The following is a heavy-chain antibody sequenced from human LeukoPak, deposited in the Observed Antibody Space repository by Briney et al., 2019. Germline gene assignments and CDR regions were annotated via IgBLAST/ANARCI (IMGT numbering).Heavy chain of an antibody. D-gene: IGHD4-23*01. Sequence: GGSLRLSCAASGFTSSSYAMHWVRQAPGKGLEWVAVISYDGSNKYYADSVKGRFTISRDNSKNTLYLQMNSLRAEDTAVYYCARLAVVTPSVDYWGQGTLVTVSS. CDR2: ISYDGSNK. CDR1: GFTSSSYA. J-gene: IGHJ4*02. CDR3: ARLAVVTPSVDY. V-gene: IGHV3-30-3*01.